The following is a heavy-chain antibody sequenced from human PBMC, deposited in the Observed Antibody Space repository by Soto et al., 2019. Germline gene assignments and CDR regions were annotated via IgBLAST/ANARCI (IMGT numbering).Heavy chain of an antibody. D-gene: IGHD3-10*01. V-gene: IGHV3-23*01. CDR3: ARGSTESYPGSRIFDF. CDR1: GLTFGSRA. Sequence: GSLRLSCVAPGLTFGSRAMSWVRQAPGEGLQWVATITDNGGDAKYADSVRGRFVISRDNSKKTLYLQMTSLTAEDSAMYFCARGSTESYPGSRIFDFWGRGTLVTVSS. J-gene: IGHJ4*02. CDR2: ITDNGGDA.